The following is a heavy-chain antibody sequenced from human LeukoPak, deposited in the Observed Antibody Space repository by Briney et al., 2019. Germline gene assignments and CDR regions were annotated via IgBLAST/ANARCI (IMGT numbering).Heavy chain of an antibody. Sequence: GGSLRLSCAPSGFTFSSFGMHWVRTAPAKGLEWVAVISYDGSNKYYADSVKGRFTISRDNSKNTLYLQMNSLRAEDTAVYYCAKEGGPLYYYYGMDVWGQGTTVTVSS. J-gene: IGHJ6*02. CDR2: ISYDGSNK. D-gene: IGHD3-16*01. CDR3: AKEGGPLYYYYGMDV. V-gene: IGHV3-30*18. CDR1: GFTFSSFG.